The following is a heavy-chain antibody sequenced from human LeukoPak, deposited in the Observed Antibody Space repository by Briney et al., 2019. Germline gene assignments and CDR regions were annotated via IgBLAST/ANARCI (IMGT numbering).Heavy chain of an antibody. CDR1: GGSISSGGYS. Sequence: PSQTLSLTCAVSGGSISSGGYSWSWIRLPPGKGLEWIGDIYGSGSTNYNPSLKSRVTISVDTSKKQFSLKLTSVTTADTAVYYCARVSGVGWYYYFDHWGQGTLVTVSS. CDR2: IYGSGST. CDR3: ARVSGVGWYYYFDH. J-gene: IGHJ4*02. D-gene: IGHD6-19*01. V-gene: IGHV4-61*08.